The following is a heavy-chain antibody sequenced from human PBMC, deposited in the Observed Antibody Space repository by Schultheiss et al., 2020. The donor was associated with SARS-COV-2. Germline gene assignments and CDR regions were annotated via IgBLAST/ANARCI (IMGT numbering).Heavy chain of an antibody. Sequence: ASVKVSCKASGYTFTSYGISWVRQAPGQGLEWMGWISAYNGNTNYAQKLQGRVTMTTDTSTSTVYMELSSLRSEDTAVYYCARGRGMNDYSNYGAFDIWGQGTMVTVSS. V-gene: IGHV1-18*01. J-gene: IGHJ3*02. D-gene: IGHD4-11*01. CDR2: ISAYNGNT. CDR3: ARGRGMNDYSNYGAFDI. CDR1: GYTFTSYG.